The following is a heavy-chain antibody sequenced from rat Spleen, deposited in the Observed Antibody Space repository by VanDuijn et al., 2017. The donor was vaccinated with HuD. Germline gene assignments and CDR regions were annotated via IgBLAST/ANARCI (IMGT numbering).Heavy chain of an antibody. V-gene: IGHV3-3*01. CDR1: GYSITSNY. Sequence: EVQLQESGPGLVKPSQPLSLTCSVAGYSITSNYWGWIRKFPGNKLEWMGYINSAGSTNCNPSLKSRISISRDTSKNQFFLQGDSVSTEDTATYYCARSDGTHYYLPFADWGQGTLVTVSS. D-gene: IGHD1-12*02. CDR2: INSAGST. J-gene: IGHJ3*01. CDR3: ARSDGTHYYLPFAD.